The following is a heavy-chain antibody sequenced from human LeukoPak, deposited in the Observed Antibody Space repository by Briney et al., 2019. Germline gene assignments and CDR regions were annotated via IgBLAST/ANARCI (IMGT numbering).Heavy chain of an antibody. CDR3: ARDFVGYCSGGSCYRFDY. D-gene: IGHD2-15*01. J-gene: IGHJ4*02. CDR2: MNTNGGST. V-gene: IGHV1-46*01. Sequence: ASVKVSCKASGYTFTSYYMHWVRQAPGQGLAWMGLMNTNGGSTSYAQKFQGRVTMTRDTSTSTVYMELTSLRSEDTAVYYCARDFVGYCSGGSCYRFDYWGQGTLVTVSS. CDR1: GYTFTSYY.